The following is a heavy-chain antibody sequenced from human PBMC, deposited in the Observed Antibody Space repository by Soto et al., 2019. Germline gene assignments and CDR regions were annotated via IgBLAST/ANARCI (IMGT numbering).Heavy chain of an antibody. V-gene: IGHV3-30-3*01. Sequence: PGGSLRLSCAASGFTFSSYAMHWISQAPGKGLEWVAVISYDGSNKYYADSVKGRFTIPRDNSKNTLYLQMNSLRAEDTAVYYCARDPSKYYYDSSGYVPRADAFDIWGQGTMVTVSS. CDR1: GFTFSSYA. CDR3: ARDPSKYYYDSSGYVPRADAFDI. D-gene: IGHD3-22*01. CDR2: ISYDGSNK. J-gene: IGHJ3*02.